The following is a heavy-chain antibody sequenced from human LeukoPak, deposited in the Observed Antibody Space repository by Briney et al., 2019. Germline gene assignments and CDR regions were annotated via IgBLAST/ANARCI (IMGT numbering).Heavy chain of an antibody. J-gene: IGHJ6*03. D-gene: IGHD2-2*01. Sequence: GGSLRLSCAASGFTFSDYYMSWIRQAPGKGLEWVSYISSSGSTIYYADSVKGRFTISRDNAKNSLFLQMNSLRAEDTAVYYCARDKARYCSSTSCLYMDVWGKGTTVTVSS. CDR3: ARDKARYCSSTSCLYMDV. CDR2: ISSSGSTI. V-gene: IGHV3-11*04. CDR1: GFTFSDYY.